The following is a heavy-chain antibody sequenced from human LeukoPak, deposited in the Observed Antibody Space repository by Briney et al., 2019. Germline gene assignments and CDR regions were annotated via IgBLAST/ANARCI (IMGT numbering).Heavy chain of an antibody. D-gene: IGHD2-2*01. Sequence: SETLSLTCTVSGGSISSGGYYWSWIRQHPGKGLECIGYIYYSGSTYYNPSLKSRVTISVDTSKNQFSLKLSSVTAADTAVYYFARDQVVPAAIGYYYGMDVWGQGTTVTVSS. V-gene: IGHV4-31*03. CDR2: IYYSGST. CDR3: ARDQVVPAAIGYYYGMDV. CDR1: GGSISSGGYY. J-gene: IGHJ6*02.